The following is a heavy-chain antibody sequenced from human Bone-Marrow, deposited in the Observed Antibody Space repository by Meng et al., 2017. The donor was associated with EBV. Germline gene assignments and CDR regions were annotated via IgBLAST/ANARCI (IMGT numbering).Heavy chain of an antibody. D-gene: IGHD6-13*01. CDR2: INPNSGGT. V-gene: IGHV1-2*06. CDR3: ARLGIGSSWYYFDY. J-gene: IGHJ4*02. Sequence: VQSGAEVKKPGSSGKVSCKASGYTFTGYYMNWVRQAPGQGLEWMGRINPNSGGTNYAQKFQGRVTMTRDTSISTAYMELSRLRSDDTAVYYCARLGIGSSWYYFDYWGQGTLVTVSS. CDR1: GYTFTGYY.